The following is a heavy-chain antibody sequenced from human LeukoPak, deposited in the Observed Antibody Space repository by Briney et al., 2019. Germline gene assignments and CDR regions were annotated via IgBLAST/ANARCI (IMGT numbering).Heavy chain of an antibody. D-gene: IGHD6-19*01. J-gene: IGHJ4*02. CDR1: GFTFSSYA. CDR2: ISGSGSST. V-gene: IGHV3-23*01. CDR3: AKMPVSYSSGWTNFDY. Sequence: GGSLRLSCAASGFTFSSYAMSWVRQAPGKGLEWVSGISGSGSSTYYADSVKGRFTISRDNSKNTLYLQMNSLRAGDTAVYFCAKMPVSYSSGWTNFDYWGQGTLVAVSS.